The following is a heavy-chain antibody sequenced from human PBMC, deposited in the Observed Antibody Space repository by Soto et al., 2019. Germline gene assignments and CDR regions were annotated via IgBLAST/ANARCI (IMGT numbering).Heavy chain of an antibody. V-gene: IGHV3-23*01. CDR2: ISGSGGSK. CDR1: GFTFSSYA. CDR3: AKAHSSGWIIFPFDY. J-gene: IGHJ4*02. D-gene: IGHD6-19*01. Sequence: GGSLRLSCAASGFTFSSYAMSWVRQAPGKGLEWVSAISGSGGSKYYADSVKGRFTISRDNSKNTLYLQMNSLRAEDTAVYYCAKAHSSGWIIFPFDYWGQGTLVTVSS.